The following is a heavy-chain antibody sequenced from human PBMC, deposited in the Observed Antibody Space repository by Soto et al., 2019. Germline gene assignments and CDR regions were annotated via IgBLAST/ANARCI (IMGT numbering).Heavy chain of an antibody. V-gene: IGHV3-74*01. CDR3: ARNGIPVLDYHYGMDV. D-gene: IGHD2-21*01. Sequence: EVQLVESGGGLVQPGGSLRLSCAASGFTFSSYWMHWVRQAPGKGLVWVSRINSDGSSRTYADSVKGRFTISRDNAKNTLYLQMNNLRAEDTAVYYCARNGIPVLDYHYGMDVWGQGTTVTVSS. CDR1: GFTFSSYW. J-gene: IGHJ6*02. CDR2: INSDGSSR.